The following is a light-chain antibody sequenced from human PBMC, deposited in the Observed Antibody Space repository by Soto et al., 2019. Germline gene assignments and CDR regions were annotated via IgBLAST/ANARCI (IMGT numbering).Light chain of an antibody. CDR2: GAS. CDR1: QSISGN. V-gene: IGKV3-15*01. J-gene: IGKJ4*01. Sequence: EIVMTQSPAILSVSPGERVTLSCRASQSISGNLAWYQHKPGQAPRLLIYGASTRATGIPARFSGSGSGTEFNLTISSLQSEDFAVYFCQQYDDWLRLTFGGGTKVDIK. CDR3: QQYDDWLRLT.